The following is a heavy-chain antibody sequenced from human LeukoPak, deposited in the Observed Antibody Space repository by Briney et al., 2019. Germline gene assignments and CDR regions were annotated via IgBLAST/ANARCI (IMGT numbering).Heavy chain of an antibody. CDR3: ARSVVMVGGTRWFDP. V-gene: IGHV3-64*01. CDR1: GFTFSSYA. CDR2: INSNGGST. D-gene: IGHD2-15*01. Sequence: GGSLRLSCVASGFTFSSYAMHWVRQTPGKGLEYVSGINSNGGSTHYANSVKGRFTISRDNSKNTLYLQMNSLRAEDTAVYYCARSVVMVGGTRWFDPWGQGTLVTVSS. J-gene: IGHJ5*02.